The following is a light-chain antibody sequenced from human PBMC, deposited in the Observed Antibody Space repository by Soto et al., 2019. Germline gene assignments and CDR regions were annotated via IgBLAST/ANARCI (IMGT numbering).Light chain of an antibody. CDR3: SSYTRSGVYV. Sequence: QSVLTQPASVSGSPGQSITISCTGTSSDVGGYNAVSWYQQHPGRAPKLMIYDVSNRPSGISNRFSGSKSGSTASLTISGLQAEDDADXYCSSYTRSGVYVFGAGTKVTVL. J-gene: IGLJ1*01. V-gene: IGLV2-14*01. CDR2: DVS. CDR1: SSDVGGYNA.